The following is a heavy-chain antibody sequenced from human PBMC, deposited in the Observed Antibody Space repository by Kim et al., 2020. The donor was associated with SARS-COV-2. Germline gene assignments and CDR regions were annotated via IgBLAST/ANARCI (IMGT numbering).Heavy chain of an antibody. D-gene: IGHD5-12*01. CDR3: ATALGYSDALAP. CDR1: GYPVNEFP. CDR2: FDPEDGET. J-gene: IGHJ5*02. Sequence: ASVKVSCKVSGYPVNEFPMHWVRQAPGKGLEWMGRFDPEDGETIVAQKFQGRVTVSEDTSTNTAYLDLRSLKSDDTAVYYCATALGYSDALAPWGQGTLV. V-gene: IGHV1-24*01.